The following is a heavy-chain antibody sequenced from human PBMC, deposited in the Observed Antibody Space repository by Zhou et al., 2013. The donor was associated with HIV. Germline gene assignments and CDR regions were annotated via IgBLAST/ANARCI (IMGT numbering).Heavy chain of an antibody. D-gene: IGHD3-22*01. V-gene: IGHV1-69*12. CDR3: AMGNYDSSGYYYRGPFDY. Sequence: QVHLVQSGAEVKKPGSSVKVSCKASGGTFSSYTFNWVRQAPGQGPEWMGGIIPIFGPPSYAQKFQGRLTITADDSTSTAYMELSSLRSDDTAVYYCAMGNYDSSGYYYRGPFDYWGQGTLVTVSS. J-gene: IGHJ4*02. CDR1: GGTFSSYT. CDR2: IIPIFGPP.